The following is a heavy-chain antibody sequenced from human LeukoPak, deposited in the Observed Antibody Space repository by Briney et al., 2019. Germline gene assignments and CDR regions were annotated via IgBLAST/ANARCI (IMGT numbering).Heavy chain of an antibody. CDR2: IWYDGSNK. V-gene: IGHV3-33*01. D-gene: IGHD3-10*01. J-gene: IGHJ6*02. CDR3: ARESMVRGSYYYYYYGMDV. CDR1: GFTFSSYG. Sequence: PGGSLRLSCAASGFTFSSYGMHWVRQAPGKGLEWVAVIWYDGSNKYYADSVKGRFTISRDNSKNTLYLQMNSLRAEDTAVYYCARESMVRGSYYYYYYGMDVWGQGTTVTVSS.